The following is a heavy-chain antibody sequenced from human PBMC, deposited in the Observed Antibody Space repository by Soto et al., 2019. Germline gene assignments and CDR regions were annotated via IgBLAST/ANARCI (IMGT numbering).Heavy chain of an antibody. Sequence: PSETLSLTCAVYGGCFSCYYWSWIRQPPGKGLEWIGEINHSGSTNYNPSLKSRVTISVDTSKNQFSLKLSSVTAADTAVYYCARVTVAGTGYYYYYGMDVWGQGTTVTVSS. V-gene: IGHV4-34*01. D-gene: IGHD6-19*01. CDR3: ARVTVAGTGYYYYYGMDV. CDR1: GGCFSCYY. J-gene: IGHJ6*02. CDR2: INHSGST.